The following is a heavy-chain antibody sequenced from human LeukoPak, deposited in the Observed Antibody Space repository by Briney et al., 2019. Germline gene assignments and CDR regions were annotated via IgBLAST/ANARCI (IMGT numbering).Heavy chain of an antibody. D-gene: IGHD3-3*01. CDR1: GFTFSNYW. CDR3: ARDFWCAYRVDYLHC. V-gene: IGHV3-7*01. Sequence: PGGSLRLSCAASGFTFSNYWMSWVRRAPGKGLEWVANIKQDGSETYSVDSVRGRFTISRDNAENSLYLQMNSLRAEDTAVYYCARDFWCAYRVDYLHCWAQGTLVTVSS. J-gene: IGHJ4*02. CDR2: IKQDGSET.